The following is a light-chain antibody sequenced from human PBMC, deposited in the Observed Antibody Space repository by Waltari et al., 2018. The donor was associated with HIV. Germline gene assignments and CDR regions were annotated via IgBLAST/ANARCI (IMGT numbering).Light chain of an antibody. CDR1: QDISTS. V-gene: IGKV1-8*01. CDR3: QQYYIYPLT. J-gene: IGKJ1*01. Sequence: AIRMTQSPSSLSASTGDRVTITCRASQDISTSLAWYQQKPGKAPKLLVYTASTLQSGVPSRCRGSGSGTDFTFTISCLQSEDFAIYYCQQYYIYPLTFGQGTKVEIK. CDR2: TAS.